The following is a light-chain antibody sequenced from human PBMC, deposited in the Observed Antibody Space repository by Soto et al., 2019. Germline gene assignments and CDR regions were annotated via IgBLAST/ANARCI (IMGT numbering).Light chain of an antibody. V-gene: IGLV1-44*01. Sequence: QAVVTQRPSASGTPGQRVTISCSGSSSNIGSNPVSWYQQLPGTAPKSLIYSDNQRPSGVPDRISGSRSGTSASLAISGLQSEDEAEYYCAAWDDSLRGRVFGGGTQLTVL. CDR2: SDN. CDR3: AAWDDSLRGRV. J-gene: IGLJ2*01. CDR1: SSNIGSNP.